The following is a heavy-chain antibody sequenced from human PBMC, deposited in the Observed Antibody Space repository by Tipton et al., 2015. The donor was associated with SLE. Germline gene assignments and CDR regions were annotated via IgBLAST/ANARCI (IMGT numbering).Heavy chain of an antibody. D-gene: IGHD2-2*01. Sequence: QVQLVQSGAEVKNPGASVKVSCEPSGYSFSSYDVNWVRQVPGQGLEWMGWLNPISGNTDYPDKFQGRLTMTRDTSKSTAYMELNSLRSEDTAIYFCVRASYRRYCSSGDCPMGAWYLDLWGRGTLVTVSS. CDR1: GYSFSSYD. V-gene: IGHV1-8*02. CDR2: LNPISGNT. J-gene: IGHJ2*01. CDR3: VRASYRRYCSSGDCPMGAWYLDL.